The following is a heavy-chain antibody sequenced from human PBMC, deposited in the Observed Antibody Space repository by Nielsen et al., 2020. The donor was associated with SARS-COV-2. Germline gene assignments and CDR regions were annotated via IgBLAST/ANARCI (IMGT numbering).Heavy chain of an antibody. Sequence: WIRQPPGKGLEWVSYISSSSSYTNYADSVKGRFTISRDNAKNSLYLQMNSLRAEDTAVYYCARDMDYDSSGWDWGQGTLVTVSS. V-gene: IGHV3-11*06. CDR3: ARDMDYDSSGWD. CDR2: ISSSSSYT. D-gene: IGHD3-22*01. J-gene: IGHJ4*02.